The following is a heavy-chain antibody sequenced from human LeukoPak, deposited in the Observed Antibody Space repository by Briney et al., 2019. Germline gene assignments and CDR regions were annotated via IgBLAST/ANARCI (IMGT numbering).Heavy chain of an antibody. J-gene: IGHJ6*02. V-gene: IGHV1-46*01. CDR1: GYTFTSYY. Sequence: GASVKVSCKASGYTFTSYYMHWVRQAPGQGLEWMGIINPSGGSTSYAQKFQGRVTMTRGTSTSTVYMELSSLRSEDTAVYYCAREGRGYSYYYGMDVWGQGTTVTVSS. CDR3: AREGRGYSYYYGMDV. D-gene: IGHD5-18*01. CDR2: INPSGGST.